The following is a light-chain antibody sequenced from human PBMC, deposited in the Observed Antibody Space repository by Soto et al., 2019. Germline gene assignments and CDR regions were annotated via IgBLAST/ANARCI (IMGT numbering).Light chain of an antibody. Sequence: QSALTQPASVSGSPGQSITISCTGTSSDIGGYNYVSWYQQHPGKAPKLIISEVSSRPSGVSSRFSGSKSSNTASLTISGLQAEDEADYYCSSFERSGTRVIGGGTKLTVL. CDR2: EVS. V-gene: IGLV2-14*01. J-gene: IGLJ2*01. CDR3: SSFERSGTRV. CDR1: SSDIGGYNY.